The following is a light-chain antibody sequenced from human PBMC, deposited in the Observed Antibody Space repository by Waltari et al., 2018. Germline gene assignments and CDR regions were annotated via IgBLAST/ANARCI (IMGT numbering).Light chain of an antibody. V-gene: IGKV3-20*01. J-gene: IGKJ1*01. CDR2: GAS. CDR3: QQYGSSPET. CDR1: QSVSSSY. Sequence: EIVLTQSPGTLSLSPGERAPLSCRASQSVSSSYLAWYQQKPGQAPRLLIYGASSRATGIPDRFSGSGSGTDFTLTISRLEPEDFAVYYCQQYGSSPETFGQGTKEEIK.